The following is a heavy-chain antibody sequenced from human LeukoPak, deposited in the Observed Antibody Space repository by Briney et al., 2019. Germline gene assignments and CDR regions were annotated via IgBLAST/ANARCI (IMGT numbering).Heavy chain of an antibody. V-gene: IGHV4-59*12. J-gene: IGHJ4*02. Sequence: SETLSLTCTVSGESISGFYWTWIRQPPGKGLEWIGYIYYSGSTNYNPSLKSRVTISVDTSKNQFSLKLSSVTAADTAVYYCATGYSSSWTFDYWGQGTLVTVSS. D-gene: IGHD6-13*01. CDR2: IYYSGST. CDR1: GESISGFY. CDR3: ATGYSSSWTFDY.